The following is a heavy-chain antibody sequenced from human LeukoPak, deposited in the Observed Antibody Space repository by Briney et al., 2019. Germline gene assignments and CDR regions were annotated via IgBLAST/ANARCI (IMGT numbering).Heavy chain of an antibody. CDR2: IIPILGIA. J-gene: IGHJ4*02. D-gene: IGHD5-12*01. CDR3: AGLSGYDPYYFDY. Sequence: EASVKVSCKASGGTFSSYAISWVRQAPGQGLEWMGRIIPILGIANYAQKFQGRVTMTRDTSISTAYMELSRLTSDDTAVYYCAGLSGYDPYYFDYWGQGTLVAVSS. CDR1: GGTFSSYA. V-gene: IGHV1-69*04.